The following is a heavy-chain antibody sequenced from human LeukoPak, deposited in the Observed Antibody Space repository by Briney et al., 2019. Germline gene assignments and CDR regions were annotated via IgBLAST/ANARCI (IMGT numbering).Heavy chain of an antibody. V-gene: IGHV4-39*07. D-gene: IGHD3-22*01. J-gene: IGHJ4*02. CDR3: ARKWLLRPFDY. Sequence: PSETLSLTCTVSGGSISSSSYYWGWIRQPPGKGLEWIGSIYYSGSTNYNPSLKSRVTISVDTSKNQFSLKLSSVTAADTAVYYCARKWLLRPFDYWGQGTLVTVSS. CDR2: IYYSGST. CDR1: GGSISSSSYY.